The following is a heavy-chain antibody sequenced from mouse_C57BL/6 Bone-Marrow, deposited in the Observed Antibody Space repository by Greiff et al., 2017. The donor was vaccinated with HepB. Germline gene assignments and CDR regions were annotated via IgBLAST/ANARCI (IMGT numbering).Heavy chain of an antibody. D-gene: IGHD2-2*01. CDR1: GYTFTDYE. J-gene: IGHJ1*03. V-gene: IGHV1-15*01. Sequence: VQLQQSGAELVRPGASVTLSCKASGYTFTDYEMHWVKQTPVHGLEWIGAIDPETGGTAYNQKFKGKAILTADKSSSTAYMKLRSLTSEDSAVYYCTWRVNYWYFDVWGTGTTVTVSA. CDR2: IDPETGGT. CDR3: TWRVNYWYFDV.